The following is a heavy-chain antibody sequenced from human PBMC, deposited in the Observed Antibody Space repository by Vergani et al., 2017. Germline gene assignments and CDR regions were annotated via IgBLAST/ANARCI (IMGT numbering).Heavy chain of an antibody. Sequence: QLQLQESGPGLVKPSATLSLTCSVSGASIRSSNYYWGWIRQPPGKGLEWITSIYYSGSTYYNPSLKSRFTISVDTSKNQFSLKRSSVTAADTAVYFCARHSTVEWLVKLGWIDPWGQGILVTVSS. CDR1: GASIRSSNYY. CDR3: ARHSTVEWLVKLGWIDP. V-gene: IGHV4-39*01. CDR2: IYYSGST. D-gene: IGHD6-19*01. J-gene: IGHJ5*02.